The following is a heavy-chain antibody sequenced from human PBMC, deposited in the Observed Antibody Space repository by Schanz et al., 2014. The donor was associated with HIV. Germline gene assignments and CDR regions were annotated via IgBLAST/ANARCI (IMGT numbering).Heavy chain of an antibody. Sequence: SVKGRFTISRDNAKNSLYLQMNSLRAEDTAVYYCASLLIVVVGRDPFDLWGQGTVVTVSS. CDR3: ASLLIVVVGRDPFDL. J-gene: IGHJ3*01. D-gene: IGHD2-2*01. V-gene: IGHV3-11*06.